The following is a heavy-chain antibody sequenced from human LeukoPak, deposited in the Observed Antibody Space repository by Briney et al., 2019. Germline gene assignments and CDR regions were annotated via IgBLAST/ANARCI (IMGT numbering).Heavy chain of an antibody. CDR3: ARGITIFGVVIINYYGMDV. D-gene: IGHD3-3*01. V-gene: IGHV3-11*01. CDR2: ISSSGSTI. CDR1: GFTFSDYY. Sequence: GGSLRLSCAASGFTFSDYYMSWIRQAPGKGLEWVSYISSSGSTIYYADSVKGRFTISRDNAKNSLYLQMNSLRVEDTAVYYCARGITIFGVVIINYYGMDVWGQGTTVTVSS. J-gene: IGHJ6*02.